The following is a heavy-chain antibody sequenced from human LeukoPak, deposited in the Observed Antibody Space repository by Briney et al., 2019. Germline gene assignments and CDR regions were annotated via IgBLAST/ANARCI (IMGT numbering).Heavy chain of an antibody. Sequence: SETLSLTCTVSGGSVSSGSYYWSWIRQPPGKGLEWIGYIYYSGSTNYNPSLKSRVTISVDTSKNQFSLKLSSVTAADTAVYYCARVYYYDNSGYGKDYFDYWGQGTLVTVSS. CDR3: ARVYYYDNSGYGKDYFDY. CDR1: GGSVSSGSYY. CDR2: IYYSGST. V-gene: IGHV4-61*01. J-gene: IGHJ4*02. D-gene: IGHD3-22*01.